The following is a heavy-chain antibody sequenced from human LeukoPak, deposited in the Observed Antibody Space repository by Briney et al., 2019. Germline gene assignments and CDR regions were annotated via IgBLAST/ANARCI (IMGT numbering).Heavy chain of an antibody. CDR1: GGSISSYY. Sequence: SETLSLTCTVSGGSISSYYWSWIRQPPGKGLEWIGYIYYSGSTNYNPSLKSRVTISVDTSKNQFSLKLSSVTAADTAVYYCARGSSSWLNDAFDIWGQGTMVTVSS. CDR3: ARGSSSWLNDAFDI. J-gene: IGHJ3*02. CDR2: IYYSGST. D-gene: IGHD6-13*01. V-gene: IGHV4-59*01.